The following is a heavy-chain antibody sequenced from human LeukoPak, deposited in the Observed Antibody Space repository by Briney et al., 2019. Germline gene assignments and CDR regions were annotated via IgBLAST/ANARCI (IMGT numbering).Heavy chain of an antibody. CDR1: TITFANNC. Sequence: PGRSLRLSCPAYTITFANNCMHCVRQGPGKGLVWISRINSDGGGAIYADSVKGRFTVSRDNAKNTLYLQMNSLRAEDTAVYYCARDVPHNWFDTWGQGTLVTVSS. V-gene: IGHV3-74*01. CDR2: INSDGGGA. CDR3: ARDVPHNWFDT. J-gene: IGHJ5*02.